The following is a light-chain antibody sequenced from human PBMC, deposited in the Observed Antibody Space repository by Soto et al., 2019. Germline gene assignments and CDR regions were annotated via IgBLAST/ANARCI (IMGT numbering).Light chain of an antibody. V-gene: IGKV2-28*01. Sequence: IVMTQSPLSLPVTPGEPASISCRSSQSLLYSNGYNYLDWYLQRRGQSPQLLIYLGSNRAPGVPDRFSGSGSGTDFTLKISRVEAEDVGVYYCMQGLQDLTFGQGTRLEIK. CDR3: MQGLQDLT. J-gene: IGKJ5*01. CDR2: LGS. CDR1: QSLLYSNGYNY.